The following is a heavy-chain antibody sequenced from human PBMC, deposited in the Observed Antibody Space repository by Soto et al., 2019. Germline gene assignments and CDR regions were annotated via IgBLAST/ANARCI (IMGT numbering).Heavy chain of an antibody. CDR1: GYTFTSYG. CDR2: ISAYNGNT. J-gene: IGHJ6*02. Sequence: ASVKVSCKASGYTFTSYGISWVRQAPGQGLEWMGWISAYNGNTNYAQKLQGRVTMTTDTSTSTAYMELRSLRSDDTAVYYCARKYYDIWTGYLAHYYYGMDVWGQGTTVTVSS. CDR3: ARKYYDIWTGYLAHYYYGMDV. V-gene: IGHV1-18*01. D-gene: IGHD3-9*01.